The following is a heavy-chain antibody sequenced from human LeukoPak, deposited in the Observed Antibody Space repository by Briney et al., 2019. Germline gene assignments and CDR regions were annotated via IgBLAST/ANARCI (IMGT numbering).Heavy chain of an antibody. CDR3: AKRWDYSGSPD. V-gene: IGHV3-23*01. D-gene: IGHD1-26*01. CDR2: ISGDGGGT. Sequence: GGSLRLSCAASGFTFSNYAMSWVRQAPGKGLMWVSTISGDGGGTYYADSVKGRFTIPRDNSKNTLYLQMSSLRAEDTAVYYCAKRWDYSGSPDWGQGTLVTVSS. CDR1: GFTFSNYA. J-gene: IGHJ4*02.